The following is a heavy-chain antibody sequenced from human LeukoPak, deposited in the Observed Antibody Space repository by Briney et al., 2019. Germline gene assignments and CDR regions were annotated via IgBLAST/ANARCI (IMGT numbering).Heavy chain of an antibody. CDR3: ARVSYDSSGYYPDY. Sequence: GGSLRLSCAASGFTFSSYGMHWVRQAPGKGLEWVSSISSSSSYIYYADSVKGRFTISRDNAKNSLYLQMNSLRAEDTAVYYCARVSYDSSGYYPDYWGQGTLVTVSS. V-gene: IGHV3-21*01. J-gene: IGHJ4*02. D-gene: IGHD3-22*01. CDR1: GFTFSSYG. CDR2: ISSSSSYI.